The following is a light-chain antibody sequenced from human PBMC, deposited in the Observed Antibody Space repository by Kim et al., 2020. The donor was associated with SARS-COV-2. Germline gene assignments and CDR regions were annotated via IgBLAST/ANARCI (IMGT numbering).Light chain of an antibody. CDR2: GKN. CDR3: TPRNSGGTQGA. J-gene: IGLJ1*01. V-gene: IGLV3-19*01. CDR1: SLRSYY. Sequence: SSELTQDPAVSVALGQTVRITCQGDSLRSYYASWYQQKPGQAPVLVIYGKNNRPSGIPDRFSGSSSGNTASLTITGAQAEDEADYSCTPRNSGGTQGAFGIGPKFPVL.